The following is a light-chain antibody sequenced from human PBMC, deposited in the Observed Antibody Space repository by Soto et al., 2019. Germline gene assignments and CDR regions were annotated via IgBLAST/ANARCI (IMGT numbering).Light chain of an antibody. Sequence: QSVLIQPVSVSGSPGQSITISCTGSSSDVGGYNFVSWYQQHPGKAPKLMIYDVTNRPSGVSNRFSASKSGDTASLTISGLQAEDEAYYYCSSYTRTNTLVFGGGTKLTVL. V-gene: IGLV2-14*01. J-gene: IGLJ3*02. CDR1: SSDVGGYNF. CDR3: SSYTRTNTLV. CDR2: DVT.